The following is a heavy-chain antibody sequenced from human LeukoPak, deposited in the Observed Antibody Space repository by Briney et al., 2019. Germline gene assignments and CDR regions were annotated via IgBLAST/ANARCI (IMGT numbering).Heavy chain of an antibody. CDR3: ARGEVAATFDAFDI. J-gene: IGHJ3*02. CDR1: GGSFSGYY. D-gene: IGHD6-19*01. Sequence: PSETLSLTCAVYGGSFSGYYWSWIRQPPGKGLEWIGEINHSGSTNYNPSLKSRVTISVDTSKNRFSQKLSSVTAADTAVYYCARGEVAATFDAFDIWGQGTMVTVSS. V-gene: IGHV4-34*01. CDR2: INHSGST.